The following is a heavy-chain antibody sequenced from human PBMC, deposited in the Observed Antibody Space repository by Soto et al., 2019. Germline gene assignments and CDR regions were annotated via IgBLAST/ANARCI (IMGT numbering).Heavy chain of an antibody. D-gene: IGHD2-2*01. CDR1: GYTFTTYG. CDR2: INPLKGDT. CDR3: ARVKVPAAVLGAFDV. J-gene: IGHJ3*01. Sequence: QAQLVQSGGEMKKAGASVKVSCKASGYTFTTYGITWVRQAPGQGLDWMGWINPLKGDTKSAANFQDRFTMTTDTSTRPPYMELRSLRSDDTAVYYCARVKVPAAVLGAFDVWGQGTLVTVSS. V-gene: IGHV1-18*01.